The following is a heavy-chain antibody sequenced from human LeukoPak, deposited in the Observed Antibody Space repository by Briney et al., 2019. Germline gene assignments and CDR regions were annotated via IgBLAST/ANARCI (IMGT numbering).Heavy chain of an antibody. CDR2: IYYSGST. Sequence: SETLSLTCTVSGGSISSSSYYWGWIRQPPGKGLEWIGSIYYSGSTHYNPSLKSRVTISVDTSKNQFSLKLSSVTAADTAVYYCARLGRVATIIRPTRAFDIWGQGTMVTVSS. V-gene: IGHV4-39*07. J-gene: IGHJ3*02. CDR1: GGSISSSSYY. CDR3: ARLGRVATIIRPTRAFDI. D-gene: IGHD5-24*01.